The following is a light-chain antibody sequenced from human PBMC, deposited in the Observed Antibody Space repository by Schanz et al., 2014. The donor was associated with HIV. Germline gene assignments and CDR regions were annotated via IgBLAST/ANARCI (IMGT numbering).Light chain of an antibody. CDR2: SDN. CDR1: SSNIGSNT. CDR3: ATWDDSLNGVV. J-gene: IGLJ2*01. V-gene: IGLV1-44*01. Sequence: QSVVTQPPSASGTPGQRVTISCSGSSSNIGSNTVNWDQHLPGSAPQLLIYSDNQRPSRVPDRFFGSKSGTSASLAISGLRSDDEAHYYCATWDDSLNGVVFGGGTKLTVL.